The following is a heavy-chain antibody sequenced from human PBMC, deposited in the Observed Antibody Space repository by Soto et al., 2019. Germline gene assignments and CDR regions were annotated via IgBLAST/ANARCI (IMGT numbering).Heavy chain of an antibody. V-gene: IGHV1-2*02. CDR3: ARTITIFGVVTENWFDP. D-gene: IGHD3-3*01. J-gene: IGHJ5*02. Sequence: QVQLVQSGAEVKKPGASVKVSCKASGSTFTGHYMHWVRQAPGQGLEWMGWINPNSGGTNYAQKLQGRVTMTTDTSTSTAYMELRSLRSDDTAVYYCARTITIFGVVTENWFDPWGQGTLVTVSS. CDR1: GSTFTGHY. CDR2: INPNSGGT.